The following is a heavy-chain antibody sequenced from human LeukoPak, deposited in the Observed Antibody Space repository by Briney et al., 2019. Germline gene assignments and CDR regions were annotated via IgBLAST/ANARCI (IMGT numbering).Heavy chain of an antibody. Sequence: SETLSLTCTVSGGSISSYYWSWIRQPAGKGLEWIGRIYTSGSTYYNPSLKSRVTISVDTSKNQFSLKLSSVTAADTAVYYCARVAGYLPTRWFDPWGQGTHVTVSS. CDR1: GGSISSYY. CDR2: IYTSGST. D-gene: IGHD6-25*01. J-gene: IGHJ5*02. V-gene: IGHV4-4*07. CDR3: ARVAGYLPTRWFDP.